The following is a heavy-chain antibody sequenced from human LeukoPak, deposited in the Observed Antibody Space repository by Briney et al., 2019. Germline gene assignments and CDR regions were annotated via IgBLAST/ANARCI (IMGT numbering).Heavy chain of an antibody. CDR3: AKDDYSNYLPRY. J-gene: IGHJ4*02. CDR2: ISGSGGST. Sequence: GGSLRLSCAASGFTFSSYAMSWVRQAPGNGLEWVSAISGSGGSTYYADSVKGRFTISRDNSKNTLYLQMNSLRAEDTAVYYCAKDDYSNYLPRYWGQGTLVTVSS. D-gene: IGHD4-4*01. V-gene: IGHV3-23*01. CDR1: GFTFSSYA.